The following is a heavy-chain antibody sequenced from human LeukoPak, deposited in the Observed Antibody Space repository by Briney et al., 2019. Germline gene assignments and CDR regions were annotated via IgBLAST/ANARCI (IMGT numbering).Heavy chain of an antibody. J-gene: IGHJ4*02. CDR1: GASISSYY. CDR3: ARENPSGYYNRPIDY. V-gene: IGHV4-59*01. D-gene: IGHD3-22*01. Sequence: PSETLSLTCTVSGASISSYYGSWIRQPPGKGLEWIGDIYYSGSIKYNPSLKSRVTMSVDTSKNQFSLKLSSVTAADTAIYYCARENPSGYYNRPIDYWGQGTLVTVSS. CDR2: IYYSGSI.